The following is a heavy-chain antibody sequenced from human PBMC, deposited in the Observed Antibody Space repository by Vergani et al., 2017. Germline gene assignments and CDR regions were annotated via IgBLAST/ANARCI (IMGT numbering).Heavy chain of an antibody. J-gene: IGHJ4*02. CDR2: IIPILGIA. CDR3: ARARWAGYGSGIYYFDY. V-gene: IGHV1-69*02. CDR1: GGTFSSYT. D-gene: IGHD3-10*01. Sequence: QVQLVQSGAEVKKPGSSVKVSCKASGGTFSSYTISWVRQAPGQGLEWMGRIIPILGIANYAQKFQGRVTLTADKSTSTAYMELSSLRSEDTAVYYCARARWAGYGSGIYYFDYWGQGTLVTVSS.